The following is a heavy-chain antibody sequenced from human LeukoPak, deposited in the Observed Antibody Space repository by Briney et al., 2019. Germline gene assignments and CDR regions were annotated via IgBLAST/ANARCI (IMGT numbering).Heavy chain of an antibody. CDR2: ISSSGSTI. CDR1: GFTFSSYE. CDR3: ARDVDYFDC. V-gene: IGHV3-48*03. Sequence: GGSLRLFCAASGFTFSSYEMNWVRQAPGKGLERGSYISSSGSTIYYADSVKCRFTISRENAKNSLYLQMNSLRAEDTAVYYCARDVDYFDCWGQGTLVTVSS. J-gene: IGHJ4*02.